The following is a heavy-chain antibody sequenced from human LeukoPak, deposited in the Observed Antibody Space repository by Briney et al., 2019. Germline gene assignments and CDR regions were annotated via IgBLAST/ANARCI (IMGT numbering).Heavy chain of an antibody. CDR1: GFIFSNHW. D-gene: IGHD4-17*01. V-gene: IGHV3-7*01. J-gene: IGHJ4*02. CDR2: IKKDGSDK. Sequence: GGSLRLSCAASGFIFSNHWMSWVRQAPGKGLEWVANIKKDGSDKYYGDSVKGRFTISRDNAKNSLFLQMNSLRAEDTAVYYCARVPPKTVTGGFDYWGQGTLVTVSS. CDR3: ARVPPKTVTGGFDY.